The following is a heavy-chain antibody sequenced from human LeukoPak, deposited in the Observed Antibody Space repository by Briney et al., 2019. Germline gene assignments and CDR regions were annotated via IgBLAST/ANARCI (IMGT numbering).Heavy chain of an antibody. CDR1: GGSISSSYYY. V-gene: IGHV4-39*01. Sequence: PSETLSLTCTVSGGSISSSYYYWGWIRQPPGTGLEWIGSIYSSGSTYYNPSLKSRVTISVDTSKNQFSLKLTSVTAADTAVYYCARVVDLGYYYYGMDVWGQGTTVTVSS. D-gene: IGHD5-12*01. J-gene: IGHJ6*02. CDR2: IYSSGST. CDR3: ARVVDLGYYYYGMDV.